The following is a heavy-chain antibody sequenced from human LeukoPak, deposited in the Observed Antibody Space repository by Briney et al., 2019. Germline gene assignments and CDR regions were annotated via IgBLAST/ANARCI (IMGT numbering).Heavy chain of an antibody. J-gene: IGHJ6*03. CDR1: GYTFTGYY. CDR2: INPNSGGT. D-gene: IGHD6-6*01. Sequence: ASVKVSCKASGYTFTGYYMHWVRQAPGQGLEWMGWINPNSGGTNYAQKFQGRVTMTRDTSISTAYMELSRLRSDDTAVYYCARVVSSSSQYYYYYYMDVWGKGTTVTVSS. CDR3: ARVVSSSSQYYYYYYMDV. V-gene: IGHV1-2*02.